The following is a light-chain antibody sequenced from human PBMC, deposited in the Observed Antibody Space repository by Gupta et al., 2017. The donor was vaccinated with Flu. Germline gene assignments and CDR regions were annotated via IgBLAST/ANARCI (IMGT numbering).Light chain of an antibody. CDR3: HHESSSPLT. J-gene: IGKJ1*01. V-gene: IGKV3-20*01. Sequence: EIVLTQSPDTLSLSPGERATLSCRASQSVSSSYLAWYQQKPGQAPRLLIYGASSRANGFPDRFSGSGSGTEFTLTISRREPEDFAVYYCHHESSSPLTFGQGTKVEIK. CDR1: QSVSSSY. CDR2: GAS.